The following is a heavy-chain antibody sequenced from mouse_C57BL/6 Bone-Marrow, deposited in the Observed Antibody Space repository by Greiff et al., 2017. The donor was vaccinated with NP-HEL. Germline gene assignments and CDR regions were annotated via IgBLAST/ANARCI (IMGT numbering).Heavy chain of an antibody. CDR2: ISRGGSYT. Sequence: DVKLVESGGDLVKPGGSLKLSCAASGFTFSSYGMSWVRQTPDKRLEWVATISRGGSYTSYPDSVKGRFTISRDNAKNTLYLQMSSLKSEDTAMYDCARRLYFDVWGTGTTVTVSS. V-gene: IGHV5-6*02. CDR1: GFTFSSYG. CDR3: ARRLYFDV. J-gene: IGHJ1*03.